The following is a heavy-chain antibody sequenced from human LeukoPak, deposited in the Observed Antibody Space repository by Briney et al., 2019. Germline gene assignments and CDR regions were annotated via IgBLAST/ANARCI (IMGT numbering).Heavy chain of an antibody. CDR2: IYPGDSDT. J-gene: IGHJ3*02. Sequence: GESLKISCKGSGCSFTSYWIGWVRQMPGKGLEGMGIIYPGDSDTRYSPSFQGQVTISADKSISTAYLQWSSLKASDTAMYYCARRLYYYDSSGYSNAFDIWGQGTMVTVSS. D-gene: IGHD3-22*01. CDR1: GCSFTSYW. V-gene: IGHV5-51*01. CDR3: ARRLYYYDSSGYSNAFDI.